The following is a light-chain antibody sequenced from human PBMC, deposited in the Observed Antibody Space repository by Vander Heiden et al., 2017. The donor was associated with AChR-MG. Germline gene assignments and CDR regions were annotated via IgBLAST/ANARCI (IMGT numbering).Light chain of an antibody. Sequence: IQMTQSPSTLSASVGDRVTITCRASVNSDGYLAWYQQKPGKAPQVLIHKASTLESGVPSRFSGSGCGTGFTLNISSLQPDDSATYYCQQDKTYSWTFGQGTMVEVK. CDR3: QQDKTYSWT. V-gene: IGKV1-5*03. CDR1: VNSDGY. CDR2: KAS. J-gene: IGKJ1*01.